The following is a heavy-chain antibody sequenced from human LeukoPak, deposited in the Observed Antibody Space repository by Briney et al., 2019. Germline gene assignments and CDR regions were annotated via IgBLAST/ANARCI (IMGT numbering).Heavy chain of an antibody. CDR2: ISLSSSTI. D-gene: IGHD1-1*01. CDR3: ARDRGRWNDAGFDP. CDR1: GFTFSSYS. J-gene: IGHJ5*02. V-gene: IGHV3-48*04. Sequence: PGGSLRLSCVASGFTFSSYSMNWVRQAPGKGLEWVSYISLSSSTIYYADSVKGRFTISRDNAKNSLYLQMNSLRAEDTAVYYCARDRGRWNDAGFDPWGQGTLVTVSS.